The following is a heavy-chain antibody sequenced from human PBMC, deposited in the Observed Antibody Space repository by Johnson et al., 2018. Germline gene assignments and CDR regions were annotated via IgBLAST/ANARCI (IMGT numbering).Heavy chain of an antibody. V-gene: IGHV5-51*03. CDR2: IYPGDSDT. D-gene: IGHD5-18*01. CDR1: GYSFARYW. Sequence: VQLVQSGAEVKEPGESLKISCKGSGYSFARYWIGWVRQMPGKGLEWMGIIYPGDSDTRYSPSFQGQVTISVDKSISTAYLPWSSLKASDTAMYYCARMIVHKAMDYYYGMDVWGQGTTVTVSS. CDR3: ARMIVHKAMDYYYGMDV. J-gene: IGHJ6*02.